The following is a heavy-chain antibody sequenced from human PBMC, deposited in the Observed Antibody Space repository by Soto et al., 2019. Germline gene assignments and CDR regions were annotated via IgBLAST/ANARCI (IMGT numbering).Heavy chain of an antibody. Sequence: PGGSLRLSCAASGFTVSSNYMNWVRQAPGKGLEWVSVIYSGGDTYYADSVKGRFTISRDNSKNTVYLQMYSLRDEDTAVYYCARGGYGSSWGQGTLVTVSS. CDR2: IYSGGDT. J-gene: IGHJ4*02. D-gene: IGHD2-2*01. CDR3: ARGGYGSS. CDR1: GFTVSSNY. V-gene: IGHV3-66*01.